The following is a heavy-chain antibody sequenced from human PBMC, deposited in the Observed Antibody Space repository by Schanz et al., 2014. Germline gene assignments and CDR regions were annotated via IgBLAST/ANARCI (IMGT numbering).Heavy chain of an antibody. D-gene: IGHD3-10*01. V-gene: IGHV3-33*01. Sequence: QGQLVESGGGVVQPGKSLRLSCATSGFIFRSFAIHWVRQAPGKGLEWVAVIWSDGTNEYYADSVKGRFTISGDSSKYTVYLQMNSLRAEDTAVYHCVSSGSYSSYAFWGQGTLVTVSS. CDR2: IWSDGTNE. CDR3: VSSGSYSSYAF. CDR1: GFIFRSFA. J-gene: IGHJ4*02.